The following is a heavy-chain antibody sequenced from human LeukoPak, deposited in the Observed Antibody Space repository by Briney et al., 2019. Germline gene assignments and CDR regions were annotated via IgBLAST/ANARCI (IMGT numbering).Heavy chain of an antibody. CDR1: GFTFSNYV. CDR2: LGRSGANT. V-gene: IGHV3-23*01. CDR3: VTDRPCDICMPMDA. D-gene: IGHD2-15*01. Sequence: PGGSLRRSCAASGFTFSNYVMNWVRQAPGKGLEWVSGLGRSGANTYYADSVKGRFTISRDNSKDTVYLQMNSLRAEDTAIYYCVTDRPCDICMPMDAWGQGTTVTVSS. J-gene: IGHJ6*02.